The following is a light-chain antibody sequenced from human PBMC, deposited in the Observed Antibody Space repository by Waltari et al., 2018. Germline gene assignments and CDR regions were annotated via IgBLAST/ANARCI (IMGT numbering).Light chain of an antibody. CDR2: DAS. CDR3: QQYNSYPWT. J-gene: IGKJ1*01. V-gene: IGKV1-5*01. CDR1: QSISGW. Sequence: DIQMTQSPSTLSASVGDRVTITCRASQSISGWLAWDQQKPGKAPNLLIYDASNLEIGVPSRFSGSGSGTEFSLTISSLQSEDFATYYCQQYNSYPWTFGQGTKVEIK.